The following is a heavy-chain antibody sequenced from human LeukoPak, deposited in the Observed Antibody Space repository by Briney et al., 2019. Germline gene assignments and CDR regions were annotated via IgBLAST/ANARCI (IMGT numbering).Heavy chain of an antibody. CDR2: INPSGGST. J-gene: IGHJ4*02. CDR3: ASYYDSSGYLDY. D-gene: IGHD3-22*01. Sequence: ASVKVSCKASGYTFTSYYMHWVRQAPGQGLEWMGIINPSGGSTSNAQKFQGRVTMTRDMSTSTVYMELSSLRSEDTAVYYCASYYDSSGYLDYWGQGTLVTVSS. CDR1: GYTFTSYY. V-gene: IGHV1-46*01.